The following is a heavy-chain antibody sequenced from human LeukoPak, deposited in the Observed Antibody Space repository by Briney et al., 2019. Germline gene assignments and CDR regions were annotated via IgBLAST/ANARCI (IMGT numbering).Heavy chain of an antibody. D-gene: IGHD5-12*01. V-gene: IGHV3-7*04. J-gene: IGHJ6*02. Sequence: GGSLRLSCTASGFTFSSYWMSWVRQAPGKGLEWVANIKQDGSEKYYVDSVKGRFTISRDNARNSLYLQMNSLRAEDTAVYYCAGVATYYYGMDVWGQGTTVTVSS. CDR1: GFTFSSYW. CDR3: AGVATYYYGMDV. CDR2: IKQDGSEK.